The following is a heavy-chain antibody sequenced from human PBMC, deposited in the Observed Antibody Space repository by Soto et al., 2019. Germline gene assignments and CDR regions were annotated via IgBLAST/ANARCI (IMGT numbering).Heavy chain of an antibody. D-gene: IGHD1-1*01. CDR2: ISAHNGNT. CDR1: GYALTTYG. CDR3: ARGRYGDY. J-gene: IGHJ4*02. Sequence: QVHLVQSGAEVKKPGASVKVSCKGSGYALTTYGITWVRQAPGQGLEWMGWISAHNGNTNYAQKLQGRVTVTRDTSTSTAYMELRSLRSDVSAVYYCARGRYGDYWGQGALVTVSS. V-gene: IGHV1-18*01.